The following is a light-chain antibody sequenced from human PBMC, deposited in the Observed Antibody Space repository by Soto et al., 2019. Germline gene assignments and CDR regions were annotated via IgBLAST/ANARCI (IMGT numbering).Light chain of an antibody. CDR2: AAS. Sequence: DIQMTQSPSSLSASVGDRVTISCRASQSVSTYLNWYQQKPGKAPNLLIYAASSLRSGVPSRFSGSGSGTDFTLTISSLQPEDFATYYCQQSYIDPWTFGRGTTVEI. V-gene: IGKV1-39*01. CDR1: QSVSTY. CDR3: QQSYIDPWT. J-gene: IGKJ1*01.